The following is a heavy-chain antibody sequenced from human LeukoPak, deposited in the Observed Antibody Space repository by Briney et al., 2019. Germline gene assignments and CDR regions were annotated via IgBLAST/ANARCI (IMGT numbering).Heavy chain of an antibody. CDR3: AREGWDL. D-gene: IGHD2-15*01. Sequence: SETLSLTCTVSGASLNSGGYYWNWIRQPPGKEPEWIGYIYYSGSTNYNRSLKSRVTISVDTSKNQFSLKLTSVTAADTAVYHCAREGWDLWGRGTLVTVSS. CDR1: GASLNSGGYY. CDR2: IYYSGST. V-gene: IGHV4-61*08. J-gene: IGHJ2*01.